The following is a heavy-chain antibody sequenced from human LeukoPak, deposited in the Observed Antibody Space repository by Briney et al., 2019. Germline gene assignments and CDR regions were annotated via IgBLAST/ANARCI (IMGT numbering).Heavy chain of an antibody. CDR3: ARASAPTDGYNYEYYFDY. CDR1: GGSISSYY. Sequence: SETLSLTCTVSGGSISSYYWSWIRQPPGKGLEWIGYIYYSGGTYYNPSLKSRVTISVDTSKNQFSPKLSSVTAADTAVYYCARASAPTDGYNYEYYFDYWGQGTLVTVSS. CDR2: IYYSGGT. J-gene: IGHJ4*02. D-gene: IGHD5-24*01. V-gene: IGHV4-30-4*08.